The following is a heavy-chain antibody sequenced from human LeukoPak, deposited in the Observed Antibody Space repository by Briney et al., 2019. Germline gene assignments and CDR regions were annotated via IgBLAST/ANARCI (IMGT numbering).Heavy chain of an antibody. V-gene: IGHV3-30*03. CDR1: GFTFSSYS. D-gene: IGHD4-17*01. J-gene: IGHJ4*02. CDR2: ISYDGGNK. Sequence: PGGSLRLSCAASGFTFSSYSMNWVRQAPGKGLEWVAVISYDGGNKYYADSVKGRFTISRDNSKNTLYLQMNSLRAEDTAVYYCARGSTVTTYFDYWGQGTLVTVSS. CDR3: ARGSTVTTYFDY.